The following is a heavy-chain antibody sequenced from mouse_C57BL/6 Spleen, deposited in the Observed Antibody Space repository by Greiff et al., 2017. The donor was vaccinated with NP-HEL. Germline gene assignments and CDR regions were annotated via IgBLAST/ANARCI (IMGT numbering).Heavy chain of an antibody. CDR3: VRPERYYDYDGLAY. V-gene: IGHV10-1*01. D-gene: IGHD2-4*01. Sequence: EVQRVESGGGLVQPKGSLKLSFAASGFSFNTYAMNWVRQAPGKGVEWVARIRSKSNNYATYYADSVKDRFTISRDDSESMLYLQMNNLKTEDTAMYYCVRPERYYDYDGLAYWGQGTLVTVSA. CDR1: GFSFNTYA. J-gene: IGHJ3*01. CDR2: IRSKSNNYAT.